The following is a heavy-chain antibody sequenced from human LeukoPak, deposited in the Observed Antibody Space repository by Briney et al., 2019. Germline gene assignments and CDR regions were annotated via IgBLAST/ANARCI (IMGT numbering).Heavy chain of an antibody. Sequence: ASVKVSCKASGYTFTSYGISWVRQAPGQGLEWMGWISAYNGNTNYAQKLQGRVTMTTDTSTSTAYMELRSLRSDDTAVYYCARVLSRYDFWSGYYPEGMDVWGQGTTVTVFS. D-gene: IGHD3-3*01. V-gene: IGHV1-18*01. CDR3: ARVLSRYDFWSGYYPEGMDV. CDR2: ISAYNGNT. J-gene: IGHJ6*02. CDR1: GYTFTSYG.